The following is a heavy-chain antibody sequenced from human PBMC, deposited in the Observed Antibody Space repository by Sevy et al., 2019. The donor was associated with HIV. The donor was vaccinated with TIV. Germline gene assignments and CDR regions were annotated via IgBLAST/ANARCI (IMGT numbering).Heavy chain of an antibody. D-gene: IGHD1-26*01. J-gene: IGHJ4*02. Sequence: GGYLRLSCAASGFTFSSYGMHCVRQAPGKGLEWVAVISYDGSNKYYADSVKGRFTISRDNSKNTLYLQMNSLRAEDTAVYYCAKEEGGSYWDQDYWGLGTLVTVSS. CDR3: AKEEGGSYWDQDY. CDR2: ISYDGSNK. CDR1: GFTFSSYG. V-gene: IGHV3-30*18.